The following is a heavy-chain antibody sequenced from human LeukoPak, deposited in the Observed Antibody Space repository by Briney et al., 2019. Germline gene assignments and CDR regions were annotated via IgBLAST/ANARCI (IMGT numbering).Heavy chain of an antibody. CDR1: GGSISSYY. D-gene: IGHD5-24*01. J-gene: IGHJ4*02. V-gene: IGHV4-4*07. Sequence: SETLSLTCTVSGGSISSYYWSWIRQPAGKGLEWIGRIYTSGSTNYNPSLKSRVTISVDKSKNQFSLKLSSVTAADTAVYYCARHSGHGYNLTPFDYWGQGTPVTVSS. CDR3: ARHSGHGYNLTPFDY. CDR2: IYTSGST.